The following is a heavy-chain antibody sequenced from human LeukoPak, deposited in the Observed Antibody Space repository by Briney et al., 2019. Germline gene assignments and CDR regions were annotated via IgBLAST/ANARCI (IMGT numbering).Heavy chain of an antibody. CDR3: ARLEGVLRFLEWPRPQYFQH. CDR2: ISWNSGSI. CDR1: GFTFDDYA. Sequence: GGSLRLSCAASGFTFDDYAMHWVRQAPGKGLEWVSGISWNSGSIGYADSVKGRFTISRDNAKNSLYLQMNSLRAEDTAVYYCARLEGVLRFLEWPRPQYFQHWGQGTLVTVSS. V-gene: IGHV3-9*01. D-gene: IGHD3-3*01. J-gene: IGHJ1*01.